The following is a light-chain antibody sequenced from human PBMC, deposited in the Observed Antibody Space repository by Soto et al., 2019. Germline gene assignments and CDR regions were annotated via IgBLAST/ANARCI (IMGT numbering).Light chain of an antibody. CDR2: ENN. V-gene: IGLV6-57*04. CDR1: SDSIASND. Sequence: NFMLTQPHSVSESPGKTVTISCTRSSDSIASNDVQWYQQRPGSAPTTVIYENNQRPSGVPDRFSGSTDGSSNSASLTISGLQTEDEADYYCQSYDSSTVVFGGGTKVTVL. J-gene: IGLJ2*01. CDR3: QSYDSSTVV.